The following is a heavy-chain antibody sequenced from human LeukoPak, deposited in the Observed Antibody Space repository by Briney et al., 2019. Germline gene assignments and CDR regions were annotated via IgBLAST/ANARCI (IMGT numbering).Heavy chain of an antibody. CDR2: INTNTGNP. J-gene: IGHJ4*02. D-gene: IGHD3-10*01. CDR3: AREIWFGELLTFAGFDY. V-gene: IGHV7-4-1*02. Sequence: ASVKVSCKASGYTFTRHYMNWVRQAPGQGLEWMGWINTNTGNPTYAQGFTGRFVFSLDTSVSTAYLQISSLKAEDTAVYYCAREIWFGELLTFAGFDYWGQGTLVTVSS. CDR1: GYTFTRHY.